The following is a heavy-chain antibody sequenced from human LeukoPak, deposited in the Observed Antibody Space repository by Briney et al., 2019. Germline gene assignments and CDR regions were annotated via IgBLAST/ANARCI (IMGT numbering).Heavy chain of an antibody. Sequence: PGGSLRLSCAASGISFRSYGMHWVRQAPGKGLEWVTFIWYDASNKYYAESVKGRFTISRDNSRNTVFLQMNSLRAEDTAIYYCAIDISTHYFGSWGQGTLVTVSS. CDR1: GISFRSYG. D-gene: IGHD3-9*01. V-gene: IGHV3-30*02. CDR3: AIDISTHYFGS. J-gene: IGHJ4*02. CDR2: IWYDASNK.